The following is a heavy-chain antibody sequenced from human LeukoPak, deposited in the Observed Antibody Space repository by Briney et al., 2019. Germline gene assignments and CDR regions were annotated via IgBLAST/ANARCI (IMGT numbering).Heavy chain of an antibody. Sequence: SETLSLTCTVSGGSISSSSYYWGWIRQPPGKGLEWIGSIYYSGSTYYNPSLKSRVTISVDTSKNQFSLKLSSVTAADTAVYYCASPYCSSTSCYDVGAYYFDYWGQGTLVTVSS. CDR1: GGSISSSSYY. D-gene: IGHD2-2*01. J-gene: IGHJ4*02. CDR3: ASPYCSSTSCYDVGAYYFDY. CDR2: IYYSGST. V-gene: IGHV4-39*01.